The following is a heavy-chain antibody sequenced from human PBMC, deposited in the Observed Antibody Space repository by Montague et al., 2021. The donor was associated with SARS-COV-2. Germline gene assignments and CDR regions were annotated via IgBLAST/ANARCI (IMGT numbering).Heavy chain of an antibody. CDR3: ARGQRWFDY. V-gene: IGHV4-59*12. Sequence: SETLSLTCTVSGDSISSYYWSWIRQSPGKGLEWIGYIYYSGSTNYNPSLKNRVTISVDTSKNQFSLKLRSVTAADTAVYYCARGQRWFDYWGQGTLVTVSS. J-gene: IGHJ4*02. D-gene: IGHD1-1*01. CDR2: IYYSGST. CDR1: GDSISSYY.